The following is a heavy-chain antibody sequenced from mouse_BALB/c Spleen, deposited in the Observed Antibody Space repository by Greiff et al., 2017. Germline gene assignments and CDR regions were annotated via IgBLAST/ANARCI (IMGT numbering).Heavy chain of an antibody. Sequence: DVKLVESGGGLVKPGGSLKLSCAASGFTFSDYYMYWVRQTPEKRLEWVATISDGGSYTYYPDSVKGRFTISRDNAKNNLYLQMSSLKSEDPAMYYCARDGGYGRTFAYWGQGTLVTVSA. CDR3: ARDGGYGRTFAY. CDR2: ISDGGSYT. CDR1: GFTFSDYY. V-gene: IGHV5-4*02. D-gene: IGHD1-1*01. J-gene: IGHJ3*01.